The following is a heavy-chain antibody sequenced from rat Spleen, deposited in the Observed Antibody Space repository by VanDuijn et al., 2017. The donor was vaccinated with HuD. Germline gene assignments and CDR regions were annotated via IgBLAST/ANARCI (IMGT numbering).Heavy chain of an antibody. J-gene: IGHJ2*01. CDR3: TRETAYVYPFDY. CDR1: GFSLTSYN. V-gene: IGHV2-45*01. Sequence: QVQLKESGPGLVQPSETLSLTCTVSGFSLTSYNVHWVRQPPGKGLEWMGVMWSGGSTDYNSALKSRLSISRDTSKNQVFLKMNSLQTEDTAIYFCTRETAYVYPFDYWGQGVMVTVSS. CDR2: MWSGGST. D-gene: IGHD1-7*01.